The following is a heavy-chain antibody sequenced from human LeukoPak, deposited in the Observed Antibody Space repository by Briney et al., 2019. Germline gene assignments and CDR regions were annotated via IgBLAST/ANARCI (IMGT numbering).Heavy chain of an antibody. D-gene: IGHD3-9*01. Sequence: GGSLRLSCAASGFTFSDYYMSWIRQAPGKGLEWVSYISSSGSTIYYADSVKGRFTISRDNAKNSLYLQMNRLRAEDTAIYYCAKEGPLTAGDYWGQGTLVTVSS. CDR3: AKEGPLTAGDY. J-gene: IGHJ4*02. V-gene: IGHV3-11*04. CDR2: ISSSGSTI. CDR1: GFTFSDYY.